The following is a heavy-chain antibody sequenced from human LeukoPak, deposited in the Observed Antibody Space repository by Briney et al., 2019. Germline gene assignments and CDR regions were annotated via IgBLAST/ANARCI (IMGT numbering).Heavy chain of an antibody. D-gene: IGHD6-13*01. Sequence: GGSLRLSCAASGFTFSDYYMSWTRQAPGKGLEWVSYISSSGSTIYYADSVKGRFTISRDNAKNSLYLQMNSLRAEDTAVYYCARSGQLIAAAGTGDFDYWGQGTLVTVSS. J-gene: IGHJ4*02. CDR3: ARSGQLIAAAGTGDFDY. CDR1: GFTFSDYY. CDR2: ISSSGSTI. V-gene: IGHV3-11*01.